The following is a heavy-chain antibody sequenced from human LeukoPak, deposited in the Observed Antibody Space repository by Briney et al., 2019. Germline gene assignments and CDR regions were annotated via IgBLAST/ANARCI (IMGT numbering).Heavy chain of an antibody. CDR2: IYHSGST. CDR3: ARRFLEWLPDY. V-gene: IGHV4-4*02. J-gene: IGHJ4*02. D-gene: IGHD3-3*01. CDR1: GFTFSSYAM. Sequence: GSLRLSCAASGFTFSSYAMSWVRQPPGKGLEWIGEIYHSGSTNYNPSLESRVTISVDKSKNQFSLKLSSVTAADTAVYYCARRFLEWLPDYWGQGTLVTVSP.